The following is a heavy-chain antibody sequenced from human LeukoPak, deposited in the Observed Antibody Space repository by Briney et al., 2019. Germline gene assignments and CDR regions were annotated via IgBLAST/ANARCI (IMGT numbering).Heavy chain of an antibody. J-gene: IGHJ5*02. V-gene: IGHV4-34*01. CDR3: ARGRGGYRVADWFDP. Sequence: SETLSLTCTVSGYSISSGYYWSWIRQPPGKGLEWIGEINHSGSTNYNPSLKSRVTISVDTSKNQFSLKLSSVTAADTAVYYCARGRGGYRVADWFDPWGQGTLVTVSS. CDR2: INHSGST. D-gene: IGHD5-18*01. CDR1: GYSISSGYY.